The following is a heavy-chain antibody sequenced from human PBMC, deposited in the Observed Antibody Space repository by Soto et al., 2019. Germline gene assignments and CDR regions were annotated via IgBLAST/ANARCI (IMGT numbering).Heavy chain of an antibody. V-gene: IGHV4-30-2*01. Sequence: SETLSLTCAVSGGSLDSVSFSLSWIRQPPGKGLEWIGYVTHSGTAYSIPSLNGRLTLSVDSSQTQFSLKLTSVTAADSAFYYCARIRWAQSSLDYWGRGILVTVSS. CDR3: ARIRWAQSSLDY. CDR2: VTHSGTA. D-gene: IGHD6-19*01. J-gene: IGHJ4*02. CDR1: GGSLDSVSFS.